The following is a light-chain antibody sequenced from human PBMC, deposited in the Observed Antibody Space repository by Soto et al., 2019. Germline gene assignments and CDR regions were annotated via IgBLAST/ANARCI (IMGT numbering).Light chain of an antibody. J-gene: IGKJ1*01. CDR3: QQSFTTPWT. V-gene: IGKV1-39*01. CDR2: DTF. Sequence: DIQFTQSPSSLSASVGDRVTITCRVSQGISSYLNWYRQRPGKAPRLLIYDTFTLQSGVPSRFSGSVSGTEFSLTIGSLQAGDSAIYYCQQSFTTPWTFGQGTKVDIK. CDR1: QGISSY.